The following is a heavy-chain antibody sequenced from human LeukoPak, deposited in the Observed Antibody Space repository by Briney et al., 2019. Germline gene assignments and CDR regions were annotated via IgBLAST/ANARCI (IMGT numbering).Heavy chain of an antibody. Sequence: GGSLRLSCAASGFTFSSYEMNWVRQAPGKGLEWVSYISSSGSTIYYADSVKGRFTISRDNAKNSLYLQMNSLRAEDTAVYYCARTRSGSMVRGWRLDPWGQGTLVTVSS. CDR3: ARTRSGSMVRGWRLDP. CDR2: ISSSGSTI. V-gene: IGHV3-48*03. D-gene: IGHD3-10*01. CDR1: GFTFSSYE. J-gene: IGHJ5*02.